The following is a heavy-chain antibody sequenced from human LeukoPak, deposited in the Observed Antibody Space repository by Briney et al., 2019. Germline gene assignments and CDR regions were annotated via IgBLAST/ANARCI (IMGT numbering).Heavy chain of an antibody. CDR1: GYTFTSYD. D-gene: IGHD3-3*01. Sequence: ASVKVSCKASGYTFTSYDINWVRQATGQGLEWMGWMNPNSGNTGYAQKFQGRVTMTRNTSISTAYMELSSLRSEDTAVYYCARKKPGYYDFWSCYSVDFDYLGQGTLVTVSS. CDR2: MNPNSGNT. J-gene: IGHJ4*02. CDR3: ARKKPGYYDFWSCYSVDFDY. V-gene: IGHV1-8*01.